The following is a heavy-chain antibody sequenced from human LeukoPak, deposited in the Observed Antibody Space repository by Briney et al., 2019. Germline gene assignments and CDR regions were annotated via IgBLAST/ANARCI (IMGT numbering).Heavy chain of an antibody. Sequence: SETLSLTCTVSGGSIDIYYWSWIRQPPGKGLEWIGYIYYSGSSDYNPSLKSRVTISVDTSKNQFSLKLTSVTAADTAVYYCARGNPFDLWGRGTLVTVSS. V-gene: IGHV4-59*01. CDR1: GGSIDIYY. CDR2: IYYSGSS. CDR3: ARGNPFDL. J-gene: IGHJ2*01.